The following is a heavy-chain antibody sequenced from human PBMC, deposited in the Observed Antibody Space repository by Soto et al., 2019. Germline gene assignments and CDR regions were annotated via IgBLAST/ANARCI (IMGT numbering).Heavy chain of an antibody. J-gene: IGHJ5*02. D-gene: IGHD3-22*01. Sequence: GDPLRISCQGSGNSFTSYGIRWVRQLPGKGLEWMGRIDPSDSYTNYSPSFQGHVTISADKSISTAYLQWSSLKASDTAMYYGARQGSFYYDSSGYYAWGQGTLVTFSS. CDR1: GNSFTSYG. CDR3: ARQGSFYYDSSGYYA. CDR2: IDPSDSYT. V-gene: IGHV5-10-1*01.